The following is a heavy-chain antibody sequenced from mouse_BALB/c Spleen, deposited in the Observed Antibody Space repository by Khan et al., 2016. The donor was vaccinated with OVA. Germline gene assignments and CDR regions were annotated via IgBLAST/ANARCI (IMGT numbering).Heavy chain of an antibody. CDR3: TRLAYYYNSEGFAY. Sequence: EVELVESGGDLVKPGGSLKLSCAASGFTFSTYGMSWVRQTPDMRLEWVATISTGGHYTYYPDSVKGRFTISRDNAKNTLYLQMSRMKSEDKAIVYCTRLAYYYNSEGFAYWGQGTLVTVSA. D-gene: IGHD1-1*01. CDR1: GFTFSTYG. CDR2: ISTGGHYT. V-gene: IGHV5-6*01. J-gene: IGHJ3*01.